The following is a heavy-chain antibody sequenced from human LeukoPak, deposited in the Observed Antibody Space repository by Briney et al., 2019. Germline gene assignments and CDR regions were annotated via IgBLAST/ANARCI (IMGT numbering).Heavy chain of an antibody. CDR3: TKAGIAVPATPDY. Sequence: GGSLRLSCAASGITFSSYAMNWVRQAPGKGLEWVSVISSSGGSTYYADSVKGRFIISRDNSKNTLYLQMNSLRAEDTAVYYCTKAGIAVPATPDYWGQGTLVTVSS. D-gene: IGHD6-19*01. V-gene: IGHV3-23*01. J-gene: IGHJ4*02. CDR2: ISSSGGST. CDR1: GITFSSYA.